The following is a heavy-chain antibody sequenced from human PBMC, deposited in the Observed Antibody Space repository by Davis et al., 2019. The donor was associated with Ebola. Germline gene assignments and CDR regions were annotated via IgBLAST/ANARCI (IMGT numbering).Heavy chain of an antibody. V-gene: IGHV1-2*06. CDR3: ARGGITMIVVPRDYYYGMDV. Sequence: AASVKVSCKASGYTFTAYYMHWVRQAPGQGLQLFGRINPNSGGTNYAQKFQGRVTMTRDTSISTAYMELSRLRSDDTAVYFCARGGITMIVVPRDYYYGMDVWGQGTAVTVSS. CDR1: GYTFTAYY. CDR2: INPNSGGT. J-gene: IGHJ6*02. D-gene: IGHD3-22*01.